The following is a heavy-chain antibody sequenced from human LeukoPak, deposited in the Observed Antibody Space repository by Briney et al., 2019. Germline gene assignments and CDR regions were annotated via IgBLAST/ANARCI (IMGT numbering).Heavy chain of an antibody. CDR3: ARINYFDSTGYGGEMDY. Sequence: GGSLRLSCAASGFTFISYEMNWVRQAPGKGLEWISYISGSGTAISYANSVKGRFTISIDNAMNSVYLQMTGLRVEDTAIYFCARINYFDSTGYGGEMDYWGQGNLVTVSS. CDR1: GFTFISYE. CDR2: ISGSGTAI. J-gene: IGHJ4*02. D-gene: IGHD3-22*01. V-gene: IGHV3-48*03.